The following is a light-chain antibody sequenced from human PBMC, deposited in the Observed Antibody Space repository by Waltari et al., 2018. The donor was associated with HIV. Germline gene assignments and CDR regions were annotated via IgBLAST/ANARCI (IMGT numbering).Light chain of an antibody. CDR1: SSNIANNY. V-gene: IGLV1-47*01. Sequence: QSVLTQPHSASGTPGQRVTISCSGSSSNIANNYVHWYQQFPGTAPKLLIYRHNQRPSGVPDRFSGSKSGTSASLAISGLRSEDEADYYCAAWDDSLSGPVFGGGTKLTVL. CDR3: AAWDDSLSGPV. CDR2: RHN. J-gene: IGLJ3*02.